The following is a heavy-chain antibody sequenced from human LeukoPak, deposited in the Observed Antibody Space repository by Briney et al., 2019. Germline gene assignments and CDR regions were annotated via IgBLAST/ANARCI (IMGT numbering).Heavy chain of an antibody. CDR3: TRHRDGAVAADEYNYYYYYMDV. D-gene: IGHD6-19*01. J-gene: IGHJ6*03. V-gene: IGHV3-73*01. Sequence: AYAASVKGRFTISRDDSKNTAYLQMNSLKTEDTAVYYCTRHRDGAVAADEYNYYYYYMDVWGKGTTVTVSS.